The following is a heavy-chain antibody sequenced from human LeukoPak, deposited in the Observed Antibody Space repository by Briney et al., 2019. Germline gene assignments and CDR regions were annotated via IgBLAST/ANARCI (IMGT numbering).Heavy chain of an antibody. CDR3: ARDSSSGWYHAY. D-gene: IGHD6-19*01. Sequence: GSLRLSCAASGFTFRTYAMTWVRQAPGKGLEWVSTIKAGGDNTYYADSVKGRFTISRDNSKNTLYLQMNSLRAEDTAVYYCARDSSSGWYHAYWGQGTLVTVSS. J-gene: IGHJ4*02. V-gene: IGHV3-23*01. CDR1: GFTFRTYA. CDR2: IKAGGDNT.